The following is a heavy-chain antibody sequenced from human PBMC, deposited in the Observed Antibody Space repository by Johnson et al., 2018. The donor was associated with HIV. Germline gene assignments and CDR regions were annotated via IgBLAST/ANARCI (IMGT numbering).Heavy chain of an antibody. CDR2: ISCSGSII. J-gene: IGHJ3*01. V-gene: IGHV3-11*04. CDR1: GFTFSDHY. Sequence: QVQLVESGGGLVKPGGSLKLSCAVSGFTFSDHYMSWIRQTPGKGLQWVSYISCSGSIIYSTDSVQGRFTISRDNVKNSLYLQMDSLRPEDTAVYYCARSRHGGIQPSDAFDVWGQGTMVTVSS. D-gene: IGHD3-16*01. CDR3: ARSRHGGIQPSDAFDV.